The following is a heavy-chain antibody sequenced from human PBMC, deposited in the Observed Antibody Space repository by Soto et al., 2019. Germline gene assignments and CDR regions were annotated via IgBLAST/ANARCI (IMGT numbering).Heavy chain of an antibody. Sequence: QVQLVQSGAEVKKPGASVKVSCKASGYTFSSYGISWVRQAPGQGLEWMGWIGPHNGNTPYAQKVQCRLTMTTDTSTSTAYIELRSLSSDDTAVYYCARDWKEKVGSTFYYWGQGTLVAVSS. V-gene: IGHV1-18*01. J-gene: IGHJ4*02. D-gene: IGHD1-26*01. CDR1: GYTFSSYG. CDR2: IGPHNGNT. CDR3: ARDWKEKVGSTFYY.